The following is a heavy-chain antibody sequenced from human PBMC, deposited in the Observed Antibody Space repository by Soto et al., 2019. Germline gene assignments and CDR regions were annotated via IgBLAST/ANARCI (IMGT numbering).Heavy chain of an antibody. CDR1: GFNYSSYR. V-gene: IGHV3-30*18. Sequence: PGGSQTLSRAASGFNYSSYRMHWVRQAPSKGLEWVGAISYDGKGKYYGDSVKGRFTISRDNSKNTVYLQLNSLRTEDAAVFYCAKAVVPIFGLVPDYWGQGTLVTVSS. J-gene: IGHJ4*02. CDR3: AKAVVPIFGLVPDY. D-gene: IGHD3-3*01. CDR2: ISYDGKGK.